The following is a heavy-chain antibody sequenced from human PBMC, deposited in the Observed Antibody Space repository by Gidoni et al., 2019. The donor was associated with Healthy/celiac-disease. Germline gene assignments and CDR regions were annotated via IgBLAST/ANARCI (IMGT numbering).Heavy chain of an antibody. D-gene: IGHD4-17*01. J-gene: IGHJ6*02. CDR2: ISAYNGNT. Sequence: SVKVSCKASGYTFTSYGISWVRQAPGQGLEWMGWISAYNGNTNYAQKPQGRVTMTTDTSTSTAYMELRSLRSDDTAVYYCARDGDYGYYYYGMDVWGQGTTVTVSS. V-gene: IGHV1-18*01. CDR1: GYTFTSYG. CDR3: ARDGDYGYYYYGMDV.